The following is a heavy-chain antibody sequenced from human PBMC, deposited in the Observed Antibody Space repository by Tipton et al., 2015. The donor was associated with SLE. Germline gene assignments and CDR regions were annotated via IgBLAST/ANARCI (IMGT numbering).Heavy chain of an antibody. V-gene: IGHV3-20*04. D-gene: IGHD4-17*01. Sequence: SLRLSCAASGFTFDDYGMSWVRQAPGKGLEWVSGINWNGGSTYYADSVKGRFTISRDNSKNTLYLQMNSLRAEDTAVYYCASYAGPFDYWGQGTLVTVSS. CDR2: INWNGGST. CDR1: GFTFDDYG. J-gene: IGHJ4*02. CDR3: ASYAGPFDY.